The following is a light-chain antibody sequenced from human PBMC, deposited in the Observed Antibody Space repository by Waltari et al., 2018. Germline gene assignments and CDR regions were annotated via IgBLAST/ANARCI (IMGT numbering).Light chain of an antibody. CDR1: SSDIGAYNY. J-gene: IGLJ3*02. V-gene: IGLV2-14*03. CDR3: CSFTSTRSWV. CDR2: AVN. Sequence: HSALTQPASVSGSPGQSITISCTGTSSDIGAYNYSSWYQQHPGKAPKLIIFAVNNRPSGASSRFSGSKSGNTASLTISGLQAEDEADFYCCSFTSTRSWVFGGGTKLPVL.